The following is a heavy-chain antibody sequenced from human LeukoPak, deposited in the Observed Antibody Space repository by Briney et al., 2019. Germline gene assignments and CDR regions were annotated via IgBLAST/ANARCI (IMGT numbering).Heavy chain of an antibody. D-gene: IGHD7-27*01. Sequence: ASVKVSRKASGYTFTGYYVQWVRQAPGQGLEWMGWINPNNGGTNYAQKFQGRVTMTRDTSISTAYMELSRLRSDDTAVYFCARGGKSELGTCDHWGQGTLVTVSS. CDR1: GYTFTGYY. CDR3: ARGGKSELGTCDH. CDR2: INPNNGGT. J-gene: IGHJ4*02. V-gene: IGHV1-2*02.